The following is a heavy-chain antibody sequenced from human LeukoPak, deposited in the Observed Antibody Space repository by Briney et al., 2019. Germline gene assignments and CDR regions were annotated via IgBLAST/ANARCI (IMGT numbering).Heavy chain of an antibody. V-gene: IGHV1-69*04. D-gene: IGHD2-15*01. CDR1: GGTFTNYG. CDR3: ATLGSHDAFDI. CDR2: IIPVLNIT. Sequence: ASVTVSCKASGGTFTNYGMTWVRQAPGQGLEWMGRIIPVLNITNYAQKFQGRVTMTEDTSTDTAYMELSSLRSEDTAVYYCATLGSHDAFDIWGQGTMVTVSS. J-gene: IGHJ3*02.